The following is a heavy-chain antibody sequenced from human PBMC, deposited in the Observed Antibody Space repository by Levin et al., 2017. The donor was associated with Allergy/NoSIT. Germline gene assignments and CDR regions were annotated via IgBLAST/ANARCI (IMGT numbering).Heavy chain of an antibody. CDR2: ISYDGSNE. J-gene: IGHJ4*02. D-gene: IGHD1-26*01. V-gene: IGHV3-30*18. CDR3: VKDEGATRSYYFDY. Sequence: SCTASGLTFRSYAFHWVRQAPGKGLEWVAFISYDGSNEYYLGSVKGRFTISRDSSKNTLYLQMNSLRADDTGVYYCVKDEGATRSYYFDYWGQGTLVTVSS. CDR1: GLTFRSYA.